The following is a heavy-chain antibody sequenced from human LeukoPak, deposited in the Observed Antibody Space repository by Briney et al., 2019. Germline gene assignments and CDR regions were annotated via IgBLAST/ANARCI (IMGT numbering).Heavy chain of an antibody. D-gene: IGHD4-17*01. CDR1: GFTFSSYA. J-gene: IGHJ3*02. CDR3: AKEDADYGDYVLPDDAFDI. Sequence: PGGSLRLYCAASGFTFSSYAMSWVRQAPGKGLEWVSAISGSGGSTYYADSVKGRFTISRDNSKNTLYLQMNSLRAEDTAVYYCAKEDADYGDYVLPDDAFDIWGQGTMVTVSS. V-gene: IGHV3-23*01. CDR2: ISGSGGST.